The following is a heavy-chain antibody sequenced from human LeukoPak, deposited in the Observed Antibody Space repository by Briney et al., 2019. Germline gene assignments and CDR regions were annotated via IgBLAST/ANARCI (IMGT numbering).Heavy chain of an antibody. CDR1: GGSISSSGFY. CDR2: IYYSGST. Sequence: SETLSLTCTASGGSISSSGFYWGWIRQPPGKGLEWIGSIYYSGSTYYNPSLKSRVTISVDTSKNQFSLKLNSVTAADTAVYYCARDWSSISYPRGYFQHWGQGTLVTVSS. D-gene: IGHD3-3*02. J-gene: IGHJ1*01. V-gene: IGHV4-39*07. CDR3: ARDWSSISYPRGYFQH.